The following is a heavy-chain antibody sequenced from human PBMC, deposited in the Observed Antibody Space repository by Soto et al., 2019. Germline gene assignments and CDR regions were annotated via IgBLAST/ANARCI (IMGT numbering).Heavy chain of an antibody. CDR2: ISSSSSTI. CDR1: GCTFSSYS. D-gene: IGHD3-10*01. V-gene: IGHV3-48*01. J-gene: IGHJ6*03. CDR3: AREGITMVRGIRNYYYMDV. Sequence: GGSMRLSWAAAGCTFSSYSMNWVRKAPGKGLEWVSYISSSSSTIYYADSVKGRFTISRDNAKNSLYLQMNSLRAEDTAVYYCAREGITMVRGIRNYYYMDVWGKGTTVTVSS.